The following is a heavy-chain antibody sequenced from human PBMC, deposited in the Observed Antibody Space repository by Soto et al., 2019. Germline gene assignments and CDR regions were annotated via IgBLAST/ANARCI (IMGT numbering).Heavy chain of an antibody. J-gene: IGHJ4*02. CDR1: GFIFSDYA. V-gene: IGHV3-23*01. CDR2: ISGSGGST. D-gene: IGHD2-15*01. Sequence: SGGSLRLSCVASGFIFSDYAMSWVRQAPGKGLEWVSGISGSGGSTYYADSVKGRFTISRDNSKNTLYLQMNSLRAEDTAVYYCAKVRYCSGGSCYFDYWGQGTLVTVSS. CDR3: AKVRYCSGGSCYFDY.